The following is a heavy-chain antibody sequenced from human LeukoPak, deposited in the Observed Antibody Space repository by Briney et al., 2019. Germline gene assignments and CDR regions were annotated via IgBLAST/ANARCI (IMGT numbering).Heavy chain of an antibody. CDR2: IGGSGSYI. D-gene: IGHD3-9*01. J-gene: IGHJ4*02. Sequence: PGGSLRLSCAASGFTFSDYYMSWIRQAPGKGLEWVSYIGGSGSYIYYADSVKGRFTISRDNARNSLYLQMNSLRADDTAVYYCVKDHGWLLYSWGQGTLVTVSS. CDR1: GFTFSDYY. CDR3: VKDHGWLLYS. V-gene: IGHV3-11*01.